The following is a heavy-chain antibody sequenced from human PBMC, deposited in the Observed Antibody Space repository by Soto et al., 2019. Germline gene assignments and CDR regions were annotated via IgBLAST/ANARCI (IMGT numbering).Heavy chain of an antibody. Sequence: ASVKVSCKASGYTFTSYGISWVRQAPGQGLEWMGWISAYNGNTNYAQKLQGRVTMTTDTSTSTAYMELRSLRSDDTVVYYCARDRGSDYYYYGMDVWGQGTTVTVSS. CDR1: GYTFTSYG. D-gene: IGHD3-16*01. CDR3: ARDRGSDYYYYGMDV. V-gene: IGHV1-18*01. CDR2: ISAYNGNT. J-gene: IGHJ6*02.